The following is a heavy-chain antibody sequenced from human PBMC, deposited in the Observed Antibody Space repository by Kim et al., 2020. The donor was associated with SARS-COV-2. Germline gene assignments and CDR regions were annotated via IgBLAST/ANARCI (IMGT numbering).Heavy chain of an antibody. Sequence: ADSVRGRFTISRNNSKNTVFLQMDSLGVDDTAVYYCAKDLLYVPGRGYFDSWGQGVVVTVSS. CDR3: AKDLLYVPGRGYFDS. J-gene: IGHJ4*02. D-gene: IGHD3-10*01. V-gene: IGHV3-23*01.